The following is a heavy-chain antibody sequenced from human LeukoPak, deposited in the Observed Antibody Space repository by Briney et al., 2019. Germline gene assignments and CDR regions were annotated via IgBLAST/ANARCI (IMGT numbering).Heavy chain of an antibody. CDR1: GYTFTGYY. V-gene: IGHV1-2*02. D-gene: IGHD5-24*01. J-gene: IGHJ4*02. CDR2: INPNSGGT. Sequence: ASVKASCKASGYTFTGYYMHWMRQATGQGLEWMGWINPNSGGTNYAQKFQGRVTMTRDTSISTAYMELSRLRSDDTAMYYCAKDRGRDGYNFFDYWGQGTLVTVSS. CDR3: AKDRGRDGYNFFDY.